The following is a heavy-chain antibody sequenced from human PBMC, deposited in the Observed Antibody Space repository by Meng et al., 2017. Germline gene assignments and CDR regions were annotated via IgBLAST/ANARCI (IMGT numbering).Heavy chain of an antibody. CDR3: ARGKILWWLDY. V-gene: IGHV3-30*01. CDR2: ISYDGSNK. CDR1: GFTFSSYA. D-gene: IGHD2-21*01. Sequence: QVQLVGSWGGVVQPGRSLRLSCAASGFTFSSYAMHWVRQAPGKGLEWVAVISYDGSNKYYADSVKGRFTISRDNSKNTLYLQMNSLRAEDTAVYYCARGKILWWLDYWGQGTLVTVSS. J-gene: IGHJ4*02.